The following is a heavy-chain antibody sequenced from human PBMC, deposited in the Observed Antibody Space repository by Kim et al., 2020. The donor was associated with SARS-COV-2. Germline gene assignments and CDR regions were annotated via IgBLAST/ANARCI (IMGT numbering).Heavy chain of an antibody. Sequence: ASVKVSCKASGYTFTSYAMNWVRQAPGQGLEWMGWINTNTGNPTYAQGFTGRFVFSLDTSVSTAYLQISSLKAEDTAVYYCARVTALRGSGIFRFDPWGQGTLVTVSS. V-gene: IGHV7-4-1*02. J-gene: IGHJ5*02. CDR3: ARVTALRGSGIFRFDP. D-gene: IGHD3-10*01. CDR1: GYTFTSYA. CDR2: INTNTGNP.